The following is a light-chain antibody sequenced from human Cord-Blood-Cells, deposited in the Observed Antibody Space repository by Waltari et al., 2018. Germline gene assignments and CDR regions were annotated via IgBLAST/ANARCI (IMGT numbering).Light chain of an antibody. CDR1: SSHVGGYNY. CDR2: EVS. V-gene: IGLV2-8*01. Sequence: QSALTQPPSASGSPGQSVTISCTGTSSHVGGYNYVSWYQQHPGKAPKLMIHEVSKRPSGVPDRFSGSKSGNTASLTVSGLQAEDEADYYCSSYAGSNNLVFGGGTKLTVL. CDR3: SSYAGSNNLV. J-gene: IGLJ2*01.